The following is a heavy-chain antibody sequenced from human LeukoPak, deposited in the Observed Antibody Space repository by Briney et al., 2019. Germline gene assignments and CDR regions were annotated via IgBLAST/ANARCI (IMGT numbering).Heavy chain of an antibody. CDR2: IYYSGST. J-gene: IGHJ2*01. V-gene: IGHV4-59*01. D-gene: IGHD5-24*01. CDR1: GGSISSYY. CDR3: ARWLQPPPYWYFDL. Sequence: PSETLSLTCTVSGGSISSYYWSWLRQPPGKGLEWIGYIYYSGSTNYNPSLKSRVTISVDTSKNQFSLKLSSVTAADTAVYYCARWLQPPPYWYFDLWGRGTLVTVSS.